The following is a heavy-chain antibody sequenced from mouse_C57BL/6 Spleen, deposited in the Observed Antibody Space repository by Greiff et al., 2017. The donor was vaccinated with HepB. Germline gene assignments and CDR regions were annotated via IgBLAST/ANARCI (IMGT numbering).Heavy chain of an antibody. CDR3: ARRDYYGSSYDYFDY. CDR2: ISGGGGNT. D-gene: IGHD1-1*01. CDR1: GFTFSSYT. V-gene: IGHV5-9*01. Sequence: EVQRVESGGGLVKPGGSLKLSCAASGFTFSSYTMSLVRQTPVKRLEWVATISGGGGNTYYPDSVKGRFTISRDNAKNTLYLPMSSLRSEDTALYYCARRDYYGSSYDYFDYWGQGTTLTVSS. J-gene: IGHJ2*01.